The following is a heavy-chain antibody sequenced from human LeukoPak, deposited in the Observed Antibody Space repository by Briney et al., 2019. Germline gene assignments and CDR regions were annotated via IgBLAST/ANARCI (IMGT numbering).Heavy chain of an antibody. D-gene: IGHD3-16*02. J-gene: IGHJ4*02. V-gene: IGHV3-33*01. CDR3: ARGGEASTYYDYVWGSYRYTYFDY. Sequence: GRSLRLPCAASGFTFSSYGMHWVRQAPGKGLEWVAVIWYDGSNKYYADSVKGRFTISRDNSKNTLYLQMNSLRAKDTAVYYCARGGEASTYYDYVWGSYRYTYFDYWGQGTLVTVSS. CDR2: IWYDGSNK. CDR1: GFTFSSYG.